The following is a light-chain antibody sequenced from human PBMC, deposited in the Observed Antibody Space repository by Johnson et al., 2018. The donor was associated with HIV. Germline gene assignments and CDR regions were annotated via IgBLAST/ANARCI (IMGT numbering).Light chain of an antibody. CDR3: GTWDGGLSVYV. J-gene: IGLJ1*01. Sequence: QSALTQPPSVSAAPGQKVTISCSGSSSNIGNNYVSWYQQLPGTAPKLLIYDNNKRPSGIPDRFSASKSGTSATLGITGLQTGDEANYYCGTWDGGLSVYVVGTGTEVTVL. CDR1: SSNIGNNY. V-gene: IGLV1-51*01. CDR2: DNN.